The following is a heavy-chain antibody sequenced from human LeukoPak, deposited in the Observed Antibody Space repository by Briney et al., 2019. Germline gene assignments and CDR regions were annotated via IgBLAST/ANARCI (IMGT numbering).Heavy chain of an antibody. CDR3: ARDNSVEDTAWWFDP. CDR1: GYTFSTHW. V-gene: IGHV1-46*01. Sequence: ASVKVSCKASGYTFSTHWMHWVRQAPGQGLEWMGIINPSGGFTSYAQKFQGRVTMTRDMSTSTDYMELSSLRSEDTAVYYYARDNSVEDTAWWFDPWGQGTLVTVSS. J-gene: IGHJ5*02. CDR2: INPSGGFT. D-gene: IGHD4-23*01.